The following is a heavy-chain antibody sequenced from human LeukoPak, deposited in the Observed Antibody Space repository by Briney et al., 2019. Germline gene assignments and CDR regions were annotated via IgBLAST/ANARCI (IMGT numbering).Heavy chain of an antibody. CDR2: INHSGST. J-gene: IGHJ4*02. Sequence: SETLSLTCAVYGGSFRGYYWSWIRQPPRKGLEWIGEINHSGSTNYNPSLKSRVTISLDTSMKKFSLKLNSVTAADTAVYYCASTERCSTTCPLDYWGQGTLVTVSS. CDR1: GGSFRGYY. V-gene: IGHV4-34*01. D-gene: IGHD2-2*01. CDR3: ASTERCSTTCPLDY.